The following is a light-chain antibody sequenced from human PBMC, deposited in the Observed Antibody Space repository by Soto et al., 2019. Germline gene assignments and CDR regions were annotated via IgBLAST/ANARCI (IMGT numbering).Light chain of an antibody. CDR1: SSDVGGHYNY. V-gene: IGLV2-14*01. Sequence: QSALTQPASVSGSPGQSITISCTGTSSDVGGHYNYVSWYQQHPGKPPKLLIYEVSNRPSGISNRFSASESGNTASLTMSGLQAEDEADYYCSSYTSARAGGYVFGTGTKLTVL. CDR2: EVS. CDR3: SSYTSARAGGYV. J-gene: IGLJ1*01.